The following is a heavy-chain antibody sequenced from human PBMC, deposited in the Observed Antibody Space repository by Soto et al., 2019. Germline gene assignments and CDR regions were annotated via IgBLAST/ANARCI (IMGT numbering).Heavy chain of an antibody. CDR1: GYTFTSYG. CDR3: ARDYGSSWYIWFDP. V-gene: IGHV1-18*01. J-gene: IGHJ5*02. Sequence: QVQLVQSGAEVKKPGASVKVSCKASGYTFTSYGISWVRQAPGQGLEWMGWISAYNGNTNYAQKLQGRVTMTTHTSTSTAYMEPRSLRSADTAVYYCARDYGSSWYIWFDPWGQGTLVTVSS. D-gene: IGHD6-13*01. CDR2: ISAYNGNT.